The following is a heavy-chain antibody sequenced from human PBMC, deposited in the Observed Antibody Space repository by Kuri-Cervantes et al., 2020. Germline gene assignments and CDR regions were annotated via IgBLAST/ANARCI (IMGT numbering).Heavy chain of an antibody. D-gene: IGHD3-10*01. J-gene: IGHJ3*02. V-gene: IGHV3-53*01. CDR1: GFTVSGNC. Sequence: GESLRLSCAASGFTVSGNCMSWVRQAPGKGLEWVSLIYGGDITYYADSVKDRFTISRDNSKNSLYLQMNSLRDEDTAVYYCGSSQLLWFGGGDDSFDIWGQGTMVTVSS. CDR2: IYGGDIT. CDR3: GSSQLLWFGGGDDSFDI.